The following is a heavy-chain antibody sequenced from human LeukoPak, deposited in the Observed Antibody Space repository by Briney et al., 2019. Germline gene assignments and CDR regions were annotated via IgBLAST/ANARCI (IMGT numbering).Heavy chain of an antibody. CDR3: TGNSSGWGYFNY. J-gene: IGHJ4*02. CDR2: ISGSGDST. CDR1: GFTFSSYA. V-gene: IGHV3-23*01. D-gene: IGHD6-19*01. Sequence: GGSLRLSCAASGFTFSSYAMSWVRQAPGKGLECVSAISGSGDSTYYADSVKGRFTISRDNSKNTLYLQMNSLRGEDTTVYYCTGNSSGWGYFNYWGQGTLVTVSS.